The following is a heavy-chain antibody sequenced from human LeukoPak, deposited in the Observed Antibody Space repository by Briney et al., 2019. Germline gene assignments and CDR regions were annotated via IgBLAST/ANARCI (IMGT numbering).Heavy chain of an antibody. V-gene: IGHV4-34*01. CDR2: INHSGST. J-gene: IGHJ5*02. CDR3: ARGALYCSGTSCSNNWFDP. Sequence: SETLSLTCAVYGGSFSGYYWSWIRQPPGKGLEWIGEINHSGSTNFNPSLKSRVTISVDTSKNQFSLKLSSVTAADTAVYYCARGALYCSGTSCSNNWFDPWGQGTLVTVSS. D-gene: IGHD2-2*01. CDR1: GGSFSGYY.